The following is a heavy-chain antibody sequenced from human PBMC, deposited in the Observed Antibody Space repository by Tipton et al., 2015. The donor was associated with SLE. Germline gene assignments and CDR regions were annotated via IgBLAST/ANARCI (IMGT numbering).Heavy chain of an antibody. V-gene: IGHV4-38-2*01. J-gene: IGHJ3*01. Sequence: TLSLTCSVSSYSISSGYYWGWIRQPPGKGLEWIGSIYRSGSTHYNSSLKSRVTISIDTSKDESSLNVSSMTAADTAVYYCARFAVILTAYAFDVWGQGQMVTVSS. D-gene: IGHD3-9*01. CDR3: ARFAVILTAYAFDV. CDR2: IYRSGST. CDR1: SYSISSGYY.